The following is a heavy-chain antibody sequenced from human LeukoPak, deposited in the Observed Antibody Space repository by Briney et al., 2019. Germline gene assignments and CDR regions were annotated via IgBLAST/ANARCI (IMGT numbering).Heavy chain of an antibody. Sequence: AASVKVSCKASGYTFTGYYMHWVRQAPGQGLEWMGWINPNSGGTNYAQKFQGRVTMTRDTSISTAYMELSRLRSDDTAVYYCARGFGVAGPHLNWFDPWGQGTLVTVSS. D-gene: IGHD3-3*01. CDR2: INPNSGGT. J-gene: IGHJ5*02. CDR3: ARGFGVAGPHLNWFDP. V-gene: IGHV1-2*02. CDR1: GYTFTGYY.